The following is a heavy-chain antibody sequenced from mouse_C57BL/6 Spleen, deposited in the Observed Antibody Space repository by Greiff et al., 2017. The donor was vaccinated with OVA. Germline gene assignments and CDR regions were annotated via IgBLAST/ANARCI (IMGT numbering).Heavy chain of an antibody. J-gene: IGHJ1*03. CDR1: GYAFTNYL. CDR2: INPGSGGT. V-gene: IGHV1-54*01. Sequence: VQVVESGAELVRPGTSVKVSCKASGYAFTNYLIEWVKQRPGQGLEWIGVINPGSGGTNYNEKFKGKATLTADKSSSTAYMQLSSLTSEDSAVYFCARGALITTRYFDVWGTGTTVTVSS. CDR3: ARGALITTRYFDV. D-gene: IGHD1-1*01.